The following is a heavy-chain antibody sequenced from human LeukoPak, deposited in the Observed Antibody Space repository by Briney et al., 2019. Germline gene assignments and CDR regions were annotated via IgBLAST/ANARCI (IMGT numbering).Heavy chain of an antibody. J-gene: IGHJ4*02. V-gene: IGHV3-23*01. CDR2: ISGSGGST. Sequence: GGSLRLSCAASGFTFSSYAMSWVRQAPGKGLEWVSAISGSGGSTYYADSVKGRFTISRGNSKNTLYLQMNSLRAEDTAVYYCAKSGDSSGYLYYFDYWGQGTLVTVSS. CDR3: AKSGDSSGYLYYFDY. CDR1: GFTFSSYA. D-gene: IGHD3-22*01.